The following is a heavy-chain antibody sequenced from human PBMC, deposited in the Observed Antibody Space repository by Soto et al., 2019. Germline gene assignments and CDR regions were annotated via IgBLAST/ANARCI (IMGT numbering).Heavy chain of an antibody. CDR3: ARLEGLATISYYFDF. CDR1: DDSINSDKYY. J-gene: IGHJ4*02. D-gene: IGHD3-9*01. CDR2: IYYRGNA. Sequence: QLQLQESGPGLVKPSETLSLTCSVSDDSINSDKYYWGWIRQPPGKGVEWIGSIYYRGNAYYNPSLQTLVTISLDKSKSQFSLKLNSVTAADSAVYFCARLEGLATISYYFDFWGPGALVTVSS. V-gene: IGHV4-39*01.